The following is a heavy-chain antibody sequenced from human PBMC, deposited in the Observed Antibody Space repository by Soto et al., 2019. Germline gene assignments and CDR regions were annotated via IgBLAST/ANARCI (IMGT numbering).Heavy chain of an antibody. V-gene: IGHV3-23*01. D-gene: IGHD1-26*01. CDR3: AKPIEPFGELRQFDY. Sequence: PGGSLGLSCAASGFTFSSYAMSWVRQAPGKGLEWVSAISGSGGSTYYADSVKGRFTISRDNSKNTLYLQMNSLRAEDTAVYYCAKPIEPFGELRQFDYWGQGTLVTVSS. CDR1: GFTFSSYA. CDR2: ISGSGGST. J-gene: IGHJ4*02.